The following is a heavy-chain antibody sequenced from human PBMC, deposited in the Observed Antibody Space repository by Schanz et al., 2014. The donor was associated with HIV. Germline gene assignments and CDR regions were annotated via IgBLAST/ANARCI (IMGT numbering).Heavy chain of an antibody. D-gene: IGHD1-26*01. Sequence: VQLVESGGGLVQPEGSLRLSCAASGFSLEDYAMHWVRQAPGKGLEWVSGISWNRGRIGYGDAVKGRFTISRDNANNFLYLQMNDLRVEDTALYYCAKGIMGATEYYYGMDVWGQGTTVTVSS. CDR2: ISWNRGRI. J-gene: IGHJ6*02. CDR1: GFSLEDYA. CDR3: AKGIMGATEYYYGMDV. V-gene: IGHV3-9*01.